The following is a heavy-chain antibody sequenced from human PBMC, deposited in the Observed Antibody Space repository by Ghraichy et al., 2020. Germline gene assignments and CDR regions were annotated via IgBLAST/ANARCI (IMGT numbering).Heavy chain of an antibody. J-gene: IGHJ4*02. CDR2: ILYDGSNK. V-gene: IGHV3-30*18. CDR1: GFTFSSYG. CDR3: AKQGSSTSAAAYSDY. Sequence: GGSLRLSCAASGFTFSSYGMHWVRQAPGKGLEWVAGILYDGSNKFYADSVKGRFTISRDNSKNTLYLQMNNLRAEDTAVYYCAKQGSSTSAAAYSDYWGQGTLVTVSS. D-gene: IGHD2-2*01.